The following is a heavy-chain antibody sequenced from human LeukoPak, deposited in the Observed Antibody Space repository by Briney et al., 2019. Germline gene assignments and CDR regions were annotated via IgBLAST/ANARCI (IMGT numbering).Heavy chain of an antibody. Sequence: SGPTLVNPTQTLTLTCTFSGLSLTTSGVGVGWIRQPPGKALEWLALIYYNDDKRYRPSLKSRLTITKDTSKNRVVLTMTNMDPVDKATYYCAHSRSFAGGDVLDIWGQGTMVTVSS. CDR3: AHSRSFAGGDVLDI. J-gene: IGHJ3*02. CDR2: IYYNDDK. V-gene: IGHV2-5*01. D-gene: IGHD3-16*01. CDR1: GLSLTTSGVG.